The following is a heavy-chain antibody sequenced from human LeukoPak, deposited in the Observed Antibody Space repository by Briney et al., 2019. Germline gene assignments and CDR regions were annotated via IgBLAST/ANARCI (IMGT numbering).Heavy chain of an antibody. Sequence: SVTLSCKASGYTFTSDGIGWVGQAPGQGLEWMGWISAYNVNTNYAKTLQGRVTMTTDTSTSTAYMALRSLRSDETALYYCARDRQLLWFGELLWGFDYWGQGTLVTVSS. CDR1: GYTFTSDG. J-gene: IGHJ4*02. D-gene: IGHD3-10*01. CDR3: ARDRQLLWFGELLWGFDY. V-gene: IGHV1-18*01. CDR2: ISAYNVNT.